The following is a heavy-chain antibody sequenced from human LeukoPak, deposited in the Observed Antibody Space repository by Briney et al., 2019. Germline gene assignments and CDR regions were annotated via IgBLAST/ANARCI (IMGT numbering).Heavy chain of an antibody. CDR3: IRDLNWNYGDY. D-gene: IGHD1-7*01. J-gene: IGHJ4*02. Sequence: GGSLRLSCAASGFTFRSYSMHWVRQPPGKGLVWVSRIKTDGITTTYADSVKGRFTISRDNAKNTLYQQMDSLRAEDTAVYYCIRDLNWNYGDYWGQGSLVTVSS. V-gene: IGHV3-74*01. CDR1: GFTFRSYS. CDR2: IKTDGITT.